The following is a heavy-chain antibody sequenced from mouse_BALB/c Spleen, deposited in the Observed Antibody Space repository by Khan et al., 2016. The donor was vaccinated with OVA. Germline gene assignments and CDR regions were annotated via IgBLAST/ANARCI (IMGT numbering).Heavy chain of an antibody. V-gene: IGHV8-12*01. Sequence: QVTLKESGPGILQPSQTLSLTCSFSGFSLSSSALGVSWIRQPSGKGLEWLAHIYWDDDKRYNPSLKSRLTISKDTSRNQVFLKINSVDTAETATYYCARRDYYHGSVYFDYWGQGTTLTVSS. CDR2: IYWDDDK. CDR3: ARRDYYHGSVYFDY. D-gene: IGHD1-1*01. J-gene: IGHJ2*01. CDR1: GFSLSSSALG.